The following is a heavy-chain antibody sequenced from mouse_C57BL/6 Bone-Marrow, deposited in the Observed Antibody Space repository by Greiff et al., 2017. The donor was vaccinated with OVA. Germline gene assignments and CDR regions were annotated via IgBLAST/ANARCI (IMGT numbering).Heavy chain of an antibody. J-gene: IGHJ2*01. CDR1: GYTFTSYW. D-gene: IGHD1-1*01. CDR2: IDPSDSYT. Sequence: VQLQQPGAELVKPGASVKLSCKASGYTFTSYWMQWVKQRPGQGLEWIGEIDPSDSYTNYNQKFKGKATLTVDTSSSTAYMQLSSLTSEDSAVYYCARTLITTVVGDYWGQGTTLTVSS. CDR3: ARTLITTVVGDY. V-gene: IGHV1-50*01.